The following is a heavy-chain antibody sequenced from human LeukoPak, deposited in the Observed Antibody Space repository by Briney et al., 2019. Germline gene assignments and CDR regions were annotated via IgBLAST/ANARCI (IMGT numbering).Heavy chain of an antibody. CDR2: MNPNSGNT. Sequence: GASVKVSCKASGYTFTSYDINWVRQATGQGVEWMGWMNPNSGNTGYAQKFQGRVTMTRNTSISTAYMELSSLRSEDTAVYYCARGHDYSNQFDYWGQGTLVTVSS. V-gene: IGHV1-8*01. J-gene: IGHJ4*02. CDR1: GYTFTSYD. CDR3: ARGHDYSNQFDY. D-gene: IGHD4-11*01.